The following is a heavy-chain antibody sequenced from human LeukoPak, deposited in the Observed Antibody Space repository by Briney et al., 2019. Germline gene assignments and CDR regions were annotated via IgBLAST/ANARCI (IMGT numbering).Heavy chain of an antibody. J-gene: IGHJ4*02. CDR2: ISYDGSNK. CDR3: AKDMPAPGDY. V-gene: IGHV3-30-3*01. D-gene: IGHD2-2*01. Sequence: GGSLRLSCAASGFTFSSYAMHWVRQAPGKGLEWVAVISYDGSNKYYADSVKGRFTISRDNSKNTLYLQMNSLRAEDTAVYYCAKDMPAPGDYWGQGTLVTVSS. CDR1: GFTFSSYA.